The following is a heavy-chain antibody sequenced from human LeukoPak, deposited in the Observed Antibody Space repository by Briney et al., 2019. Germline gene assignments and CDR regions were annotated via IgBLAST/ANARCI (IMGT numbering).Heavy chain of an antibody. D-gene: IGHD6-13*01. Sequence: PSETLSLTCAVYGGSFSGYYWSWIRQPPGKGLEWIGEINHSGSTNYNPSLKSRVTISVDTSKNQFSLKLSSVTAADTAVYYCARSSSWRKNWFDPWGQGTLVTVSS. CDR2: INHSGST. CDR3: ARSSSWRKNWFDP. J-gene: IGHJ5*02. CDR1: GGSFSGYY. V-gene: IGHV4-34*01.